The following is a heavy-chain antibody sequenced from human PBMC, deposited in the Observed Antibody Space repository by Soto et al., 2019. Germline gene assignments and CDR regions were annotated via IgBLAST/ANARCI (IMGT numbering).Heavy chain of an antibody. D-gene: IGHD1-26*01. CDR2: IWYDGSNK. CDR1: GFTFSSYG. CDR3: ARDPPRNYYYYGMDV. Sequence: GGSLRLSCAASGFTFSSYGMHWVRQAPGKGLEWVKVIWYDGSNKYCADSVKGRFTISRDNSKNTLYLQMNSLRAEDTAVYYCARDPPRNYYYYGMDVWGQGTTVTVSS. J-gene: IGHJ6*02. V-gene: IGHV3-33*01.